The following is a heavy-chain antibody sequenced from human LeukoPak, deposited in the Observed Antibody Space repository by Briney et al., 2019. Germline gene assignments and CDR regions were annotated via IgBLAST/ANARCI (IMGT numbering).Heavy chain of an antibody. CDR2: INHSGST. CDR3: ARVFVDYITGPTNDAFDI. J-gene: IGHJ3*02. D-gene: IGHD1-7*01. CDR1: GGSFSGDY. V-gene: IGHV4-34*01. Sequence: SETLSLTCAVYGGSFSGDYWSWIRQPPGKGLEWIGEINHSGSTNYNPSLKSRVTISVDTSKNQFSLQLISVTAADMAVYYCARVFVDYITGPTNDAFDIWGQGTMVTASS.